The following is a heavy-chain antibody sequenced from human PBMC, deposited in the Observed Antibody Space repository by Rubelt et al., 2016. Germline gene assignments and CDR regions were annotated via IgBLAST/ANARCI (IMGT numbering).Heavy chain of an antibody. V-gene: IGHV3-7*02. CDR2: VQQDGSEK. D-gene: IGHD3-3*01. CDR1: W. Sequence: WMSWVRQAPGKGLEWVASVQQDGSEKYYVDSLKGRFTISRDNAKNSLYLQMNSLRVEDTAVYYCARAEEGITIFGVVQPGSLDYWGQGTLVTVSS. J-gene: IGHJ4*02. CDR3: ARAEEGITIFGVVQPGSLDY.